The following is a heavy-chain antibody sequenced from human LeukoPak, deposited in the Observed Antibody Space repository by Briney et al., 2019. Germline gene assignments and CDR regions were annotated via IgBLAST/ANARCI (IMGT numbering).Heavy chain of an antibody. D-gene: IGHD5-18*01. CDR3: ARDVDTPMVDAFDI. J-gene: IGHJ3*02. CDR2: INHSGST. CDR1: GGSFSGYY. Sequence: PSETLSLTCAVYGGSFSGYYWSWIRQPPGKGLEWIGEINHSGSTNYNPSLKSRVTISVDTSKNQFSLKLSSATAADTAVYYCARDVDTPMVDAFDIWGQGTMVTVSS. V-gene: IGHV4-34*01.